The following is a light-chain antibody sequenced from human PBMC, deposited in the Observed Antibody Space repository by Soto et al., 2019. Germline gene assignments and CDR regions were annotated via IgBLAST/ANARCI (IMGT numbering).Light chain of an antibody. CDR1: QSVSSSY. Sequence: EIVLTQSPGTLSLSPGERATLSCRASQSVSSSYLAWYQQKPGQAPRLLIYGASSRSSGIPDRFSGSGSGTDFTLTISILEPEDFAVYYCQHYGSSQYTFGQGTKLEIK. CDR3: QHYGSSQYT. J-gene: IGKJ2*01. V-gene: IGKV3-20*01. CDR2: GAS.